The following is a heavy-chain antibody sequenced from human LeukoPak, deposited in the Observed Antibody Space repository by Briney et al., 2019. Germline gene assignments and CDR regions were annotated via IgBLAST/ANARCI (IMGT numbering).Heavy chain of an antibody. Sequence: SGGSLRLSCAASGFTFSSYSMNWVRQAPGKGLEWVSSISSSSSYIYYADSVKGRFTISRDNAKNSLYLQMNSLRAEDTAVYYCARVTIWSGYSREYDYWGQGTLVTVSS. CDR1: GFTFSSYS. V-gene: IGHV3-21*01. J-gene: IGHJ4*02. CDR3: ARVTIWSGYSREYDY. D-gene: IGHD3-3*01. CDR2: ISSSSSYI.